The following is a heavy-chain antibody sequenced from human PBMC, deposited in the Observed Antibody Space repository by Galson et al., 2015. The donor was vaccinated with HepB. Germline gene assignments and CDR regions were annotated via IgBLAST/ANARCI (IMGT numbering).Heavy chain of an antibody. J-gene: IGHJ4*02. CDR3: PKDLMVRGGTWY. CDR1: GFHFSSYA. CDR2: ISGSGGST. V-gene: IGHV3-23*01. Sequence: LRLSCAASGFHFSSYAMSWVRQAPGKGLGWVSAISGSGGSTYYADPVKGRFTISRDNSKNPLYLQMNSLRAEDTAVYYCPKDLMVRGGTWYWGQGTLVTVSS. D-gene: IGHD3-10*01.